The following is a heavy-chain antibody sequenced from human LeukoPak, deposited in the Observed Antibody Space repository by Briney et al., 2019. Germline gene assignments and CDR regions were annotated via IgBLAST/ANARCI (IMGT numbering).Heavy chain of an antibody. Sequence: PGRSLRLSCAASGFTFSSDAMSWVRQAPGKGLEWVSAISGGGGSTNYADSVKGRITISRDNSKNTLYLQMNSLRAEDTAIYYCAKGDYYGSGSYYEPFDYWGQGTLVTVSS. CDR2: ISGGGGST. CDR1: GFTFSSDA. V-gene: IGHV3-23*01. D-gene: IGHD3-10*01. CDR3: AKGDYYGSGSYYEPFDY. J-gene: IGHJ4*02.